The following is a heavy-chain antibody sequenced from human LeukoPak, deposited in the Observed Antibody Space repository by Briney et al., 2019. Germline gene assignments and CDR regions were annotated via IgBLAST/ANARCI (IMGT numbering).Heavy chain of an antibody. D-gene: IGHD6-19*01. J-gene: IGHJ4*02. V-gene: IGHV1-2*06. CDR1: GYTFTGYY. CDR3: ARGQTSGWYVPFDY. Sequence: GASVKVSCKASGYTFTGYYIHWVRQAPGQGLEWMGRINPPSAGTNYAPKFQGRFTVTRDTSITTAYMELSRLTSDDTAVYYCARGQTSGWYVPFDYWGQGTLVTVSS. CDR2: INPPSAGT.